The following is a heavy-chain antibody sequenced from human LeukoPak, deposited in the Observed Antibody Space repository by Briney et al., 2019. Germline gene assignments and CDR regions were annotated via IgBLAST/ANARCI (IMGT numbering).Heavy chain of an antibody. CDR2: IYTSGST. CDR1: GGSISSGSYY. D-gene: IGHD6-6*01. Sequence: PSETLSLTCTVSGGSISSGSYYWSWIRQPAGKGLEWIGRIYTSGSTNYNPSLKSRVTISVDTSKNQFSLKLSSVTAADTAVYYCARGVAARPQAYFQHWGQGTLVTVSS. V-gene: IGHV4-61*02. J-gene: IGHJ1*01. CDR3: ARGVAARPQAYFQH.